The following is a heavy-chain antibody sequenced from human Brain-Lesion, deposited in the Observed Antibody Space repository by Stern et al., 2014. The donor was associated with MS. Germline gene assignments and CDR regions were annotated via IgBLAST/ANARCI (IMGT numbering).Heavy chain of an antibody. CDR3: ARALRILEWLPDYYYYGLDV. CDR2: IWYDGSVK. D-gene: IGHD3-3*01. J-gene: IGHJ6*02. V-gene: IGHV3-33*01. CDR1: GFNINTYG. Sequence: VQLEESGGGVVQPGKALRLSCIASGFNINTYGMHWVRQAPGKGLEWVAVIWYDGSVKYYAESVKGRFTISRDNSRNTLSLQMDSLRDDDTAVYYCARALRILEWLPDYYYYGLDVWGQGTPVTVS.